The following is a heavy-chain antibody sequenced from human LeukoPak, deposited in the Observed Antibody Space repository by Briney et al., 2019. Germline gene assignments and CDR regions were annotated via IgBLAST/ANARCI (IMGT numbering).Heavy chain of an antibody. V-gene: IGHV4-4*07. J-gene: IGHJ6*03. D-gene: IGHD5-18*01. Sequence: SETLSLTCTVSGGSTTGYHWTWVRQPAGKGLEWIGRISTSGSTTYSPSLRSRATMSVDTAQNQFSLTLTSVTAADTAVYYCARGTSIGYYYFYFYYMGVWGKGTTVTVSS. CDR2: ISTSGST. CDR3: ARGTSIGYYYFYFYYMGV. CDR1: GGSTTGYH.